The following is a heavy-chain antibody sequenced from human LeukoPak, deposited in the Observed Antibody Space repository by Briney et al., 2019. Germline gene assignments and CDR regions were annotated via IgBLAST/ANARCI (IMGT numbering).Heavy chain of an antibody. CDR3: ARVALRPIDYSNPEFDP. Sequence: GGSLRLSCAASGFTFSSYSMNWVRQAPGQGLEWVSYITSDSTTMFYADSVKGRFTTSRDNAENSMYLQMNSLRAEDTAVYYCARVALRPIDYSNPEFDPWGQGTLVTVSS. CDR1: GFTFSSYS. D-gene: IGHD4-11*01. V-gene: IGHV3-48*01. CDR2: ITSDSTTM. J-gene: IGHJ5*02.